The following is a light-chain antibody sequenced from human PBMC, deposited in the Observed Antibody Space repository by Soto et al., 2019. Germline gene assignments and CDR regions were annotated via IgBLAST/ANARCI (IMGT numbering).Light chain of an antibody. CDR1: QNIDRY. CDR3: QQTYSNPPT. CDR2: GAS. Sequence: DIHMTQSPSSLSASVGDSVTITCRPSQNIDRYLHWYQHIPGKAPKLLIYGASNLQSGVPSRFTGSGSRTHFTLTISSLQPEDAATYDFQQTYSNPPTFSEGTKVE. J-gene: IGKJ4*01. V-gene: IGKV1-39*01.